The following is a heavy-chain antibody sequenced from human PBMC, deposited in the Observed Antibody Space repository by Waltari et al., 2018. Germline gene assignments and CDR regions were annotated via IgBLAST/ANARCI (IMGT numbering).Heavy chain of an antibody. V-gene: IGHV3-23*01. CDR3: ARWTDGSAFEL. CDR2: ITGTGDSA. Sequence: VQVLESGGGLVQPGGSLRLSCAASGFTFRNYAMNWVRQAPGKRPECVSFITGTGDSAYYADSVKGRFTISRDNSRNTVSLQMNSLRAEDTALYYCARWTDGSAFELWGQGTMVTVSS. J-gene: IGHJ3*01. CDR1: GFTFRNYA. D-gene: IGHD2-15*01.